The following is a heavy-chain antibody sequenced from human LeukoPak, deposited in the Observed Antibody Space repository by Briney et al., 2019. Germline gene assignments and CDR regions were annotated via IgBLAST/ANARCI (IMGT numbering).Heavy chain of an antibody. CDR2: IIPIFGTA. CDR1: GGTFSSYA. Sequence: SVKVSCKASGGTFSSYAISWVRQAPGQGLEWMGGIIPIFGTANYAQKFQGRVTITADESTSTAYMELSSLRSEDTAVYYCASHSSSWYNQWVTFDYWGQGTLVTVSS. J-gene: IGHJ4*02. V-gene: IGHV1-69*13. D-gene: IGHD6-13*01. CDR3: ASHSSSWYNQWVTFDY.